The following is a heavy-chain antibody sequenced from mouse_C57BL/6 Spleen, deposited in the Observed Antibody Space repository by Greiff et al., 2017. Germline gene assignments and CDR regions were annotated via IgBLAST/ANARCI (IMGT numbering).Heavy chain of an antibody. Sequence: EVQLVESEGGLVQPGSSMKLSCTASGFTFSDYYMAWVRQVPEKGLEWVANINYDGSSTYYLDSLKSRFIISRDNAKNILYLQMSSLKSEDTATYYCARDRYYGSSYGWFAYWGQGTLVTVSA. D-gene: IGHD1-1*01. CDR2: INYDGSST. CDR3: ARDRYYGSSYGWFAY. CDR1: GFTFSDYY. J-gene: IGHJ3*01. V-gene: IGHV5-16*01.